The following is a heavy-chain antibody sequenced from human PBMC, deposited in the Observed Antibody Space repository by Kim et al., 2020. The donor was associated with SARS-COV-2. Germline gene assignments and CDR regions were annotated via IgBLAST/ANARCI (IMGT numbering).Heavy chain of an antibody. Sequence: SSNRGSTYYADTVQGIFTIYRDNSKNTLYLQMSSLRAEDTAVYYCVKSGYWGQGTLVTVSS. V-gene: IGHV3-64D*09. J-gene: IGHJ4*02. CDR2: SSNRGST. D-gene: IGHD6-25*01. CDR3: VKSGY.